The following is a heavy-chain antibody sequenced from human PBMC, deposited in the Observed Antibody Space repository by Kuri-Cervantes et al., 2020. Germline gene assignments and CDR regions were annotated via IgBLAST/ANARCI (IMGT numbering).Heavy chain of an antibody. Sequence: SETLSLTCAVYGGSFSGYYWSWIRQPPGKGLEWLGEINHSGSTNYNPSLKSRVTISVDTSKNQFSLKLSSVTAADSAVYYCARVSSGWLVYYYGMDVWGQGTTVTVSS. CDR2: INHSGST. D-gene: IGHD6-19*01. J-gene: IGHJ6*02. V-gene: IGHV4-34*01. CDR3: ARVSSGWLVYYYGMDV. CDR1: GGSFSGYY.